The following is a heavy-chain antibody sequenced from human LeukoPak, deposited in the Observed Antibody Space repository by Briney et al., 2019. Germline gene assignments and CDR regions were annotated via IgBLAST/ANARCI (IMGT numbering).Heavy chain of an antibody. D-gene: IGHD3-22*01. CDR1: GFILTSYG. J-gene: IGHJ4*02. Sequence: PGGSLRLSCAASGFILTSYGMHWVRQAPGQGLEWVAVISDNGSNKYYADSVKGRFTISRDISKNTLYLQMNSLRPEDTAVYFCTKDRYCDSTSCPTDYWGQGTLVTVSS. V-gene: IGHV3-30*18. CDR2: ISDNGSNK. CDR3: TKDRYCDSTSCPTDY.